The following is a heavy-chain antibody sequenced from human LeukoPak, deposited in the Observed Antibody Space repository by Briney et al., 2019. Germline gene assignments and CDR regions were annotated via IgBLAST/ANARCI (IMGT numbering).Heavy chain of an antibody. D-gene: IGHD4-17*01. CDR2: ISGSGGST. V-gene: IGHV3-23*01. CDR3: AKVASGHYGDNDAFDI. CDR1: GFTFSSYG. Sequence: PGGSLRLSCAASGFTFSSYGMSWVRQAPGKGLEWVSAISGSGGSTYYADSVKGRFTISRDNSKNTLYLQMNSLRAEDTAVYYCAKVASGHYGDNDAFDIWGQGTMVTVSS. J-gene: IGHJ3*02.